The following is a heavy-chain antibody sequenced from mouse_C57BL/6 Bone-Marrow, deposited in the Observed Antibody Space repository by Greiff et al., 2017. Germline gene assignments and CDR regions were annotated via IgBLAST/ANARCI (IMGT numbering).Heavy chain of an antibody. CDR3: ARRDWDENWYVDV. D-gene: IGHD4-1*01. CDR1: GYAFTNYL. Sequence: QVQLQQSGAELVRPGTSVTVSCKASGYAFTNYLIEWVKQRPGQGLEWIGVINPGSGGTNYNETFKGKATLTADNSSSTAYMQLSSLTSEDSAVYFCARRDWDENWYVDVWGTGTTVTVSS. V-gene: IGHV1-54*01. J-gene: IGHJ1*03. CDR2: INPGSGGT.